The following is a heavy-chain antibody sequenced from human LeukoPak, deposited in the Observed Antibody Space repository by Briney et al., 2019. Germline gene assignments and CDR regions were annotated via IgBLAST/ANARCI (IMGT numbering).Heavy chain of an antibody. V-gene: IGHV4-39*01. J-gene: IGHJ4*02. CDR3: EGYYDNDGYNFDQ. Sequence: PSETLSLTCSISGGSITSSSHYWSWLRQSPGKGLEWIVSLYHTGRTYHNPSLKSRVTVSVDTSSNQISLRLDSVTAADTAGARHEGYYDNDGYNFDQWGQGTLVTVSS. D-gene: IGHD3-22*01. CDR2: LYHTGRT. CDR1: GGSITSSSHY.